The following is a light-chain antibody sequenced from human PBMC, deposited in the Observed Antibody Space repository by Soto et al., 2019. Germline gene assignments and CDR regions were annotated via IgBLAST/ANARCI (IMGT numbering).Light chain of an antibody. Sequence: QSLLTQPACVSLCPGQSITISCTGTVGLVSWYQQHPGKVPKLIIYDDTKRPSGVSSRFSGSKSGNTASLTISGLQTEDEADYYCCLYVGGRTYVFGTGTKVTVL. V-gene: IGLV2-23*01. CDR1: VGL. CDR3: CLYVGGRTYV. CDR2: DDT. J-gene: IGLJ1*01.